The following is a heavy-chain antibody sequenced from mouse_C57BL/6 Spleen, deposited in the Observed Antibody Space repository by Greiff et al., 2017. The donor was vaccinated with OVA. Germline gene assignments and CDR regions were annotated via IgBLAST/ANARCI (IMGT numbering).Heavy chain of an antibody. CDR2: IDPSDSET. D-gene: IGHD4-1*01. J-gene: IGHJ3*01. V-gene: IGHV1-52*01. Sequence: QVQLQQPGAELVRPGSSVKLSCKASGYTFTSYWMHWVKQRPIQGLEWIGNIDPSDSETHYNQKFKDKATLTVDKSSSTAYMQLSSLTSEDSAVYYCARMGGSNWEAWFAYWGKGTLVTVSA. CDR1: GYTFTSYW. CDR3: ARMGGSNWEAWFAY.